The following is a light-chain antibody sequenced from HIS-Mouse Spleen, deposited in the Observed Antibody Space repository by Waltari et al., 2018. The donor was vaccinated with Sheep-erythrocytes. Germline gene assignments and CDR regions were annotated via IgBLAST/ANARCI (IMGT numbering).Light chain of an antibody. Sequence: DIQMTQSPSSLSASVGDRFTITCQASQDISNYLNWYQQKPGKAPKLLNYDASNLETGVPSRFSGSGSGTDFTFTISSLQPEDIATYYCQQYDNLPLTFGGGTKVEIK. V-gene: IGKV1-33*01. CDR3: QQYDNLPLT. CDR2: DAS. CDR1: QDISNY. J-gene: IGKJ4*01.